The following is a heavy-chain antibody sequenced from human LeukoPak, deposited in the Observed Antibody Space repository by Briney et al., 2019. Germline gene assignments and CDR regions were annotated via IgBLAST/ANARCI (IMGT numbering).Heavy chain of an antibody. CDR1: GLTFSSYA. J-gene: IGHJ3*02. CDR3: AKVMCGGNYDAFDI. D-gene: IGHD4-23*01. V-gene: IGHV3-23*01. CDR2: ITGTGGST. Sequence: GGSLRLSCAASGLTFSSYAMSWVRQAPGKGLEWVSAITGTGGSTYYADSVKGRFTISRDNSKNTLYLQMNSLRAEDTAVYYCAKVMCGGNYDAFDIWGQGTMVTVSS.